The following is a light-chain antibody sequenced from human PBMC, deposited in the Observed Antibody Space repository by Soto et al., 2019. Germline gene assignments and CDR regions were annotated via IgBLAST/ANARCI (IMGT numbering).Light chain of an antibody. CDR1: SNDVGAYNY. J-gene: IGLJ2*01. CDR2: EVS. V-gene: IGLV2-14*01. Sequence: QSALTQPASVSGSPGQSITISCTGTSNDVGAYNYVSWYQQHPGKAPKLMISEVSNRPSGVSNRSSGSKSGNTASLTISGLQAEDEAAYYCSSYTTSSTLVFGGGTKLTVL. CDR3: SSYTTSSTLV.